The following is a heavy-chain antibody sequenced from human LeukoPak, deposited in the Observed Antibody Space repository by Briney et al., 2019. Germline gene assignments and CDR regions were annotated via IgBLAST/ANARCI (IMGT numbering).Heavy chain of an antibody. CDR2: IIPILGIA. D-gene: IGHD2-2*02. J-gene: IGHJ4*02. CDR1: GGTFSSYT. V-gene: IGHV1-69*04. CDR3: ARDSNIVVVPAAIRDGSAGGERYDY. Sequence: SVKVSCKASGGTFSSYTISWVRQAPGQGLEWMGRIIPILGIANYAQKFQGRVTITADKSTSTAYMELSSLRSEDTAVYYCARDSNIVVVPAAIRDGSAGGERYDYWGQGTLVTVSS.